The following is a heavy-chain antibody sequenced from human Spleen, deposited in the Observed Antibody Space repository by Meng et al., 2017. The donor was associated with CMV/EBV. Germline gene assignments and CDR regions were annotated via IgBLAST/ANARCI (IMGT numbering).Heavy chain of an antibody. V-gene: IGHV3-23*05. Sequence: GESLKISCAASGFTFSSYAMSWVRQAPGKGLEWVSAIYSGDSRTFYADSVKGRFTISRDNAKNTLNLQMNSLRAEDTAVYYCARGLAGPSDYWGQGTLVTVSS. CDR3: ARGLAGPSDY. CDR1: GFTFSSYA. J-gene: IGHJ4*02. D-gene: IGHD6-19*01. CDR2: IYSGDSRT.